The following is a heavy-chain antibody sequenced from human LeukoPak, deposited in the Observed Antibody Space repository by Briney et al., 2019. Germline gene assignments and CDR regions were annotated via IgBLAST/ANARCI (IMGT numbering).Heavy chain of an antibody. D-gene: IGHD6-19*01. J-gene: IGHJ4*02. Sequence: GRSLRLSCAASGFTFSSYGMHWVRQAPGKGLEWVAVISYDGSNKYHADSVKGRFTISRDNSKNTLYLQMNSLRAEDTAVYYCAKDLRGSSGTVDYWGQGTLVTVSS. CDR3: AKDLRGSSGTVDY. V-gene: IGHV3-30*18. CDR2: ISYDGSNK. CDR1: GFTFSSYG.